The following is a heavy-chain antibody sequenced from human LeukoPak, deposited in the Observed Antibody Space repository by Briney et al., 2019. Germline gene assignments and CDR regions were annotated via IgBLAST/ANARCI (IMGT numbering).Heavy chain of an antibody. CDR2: IRSKANSYAT. V-gene: IGHV3-73*01. CDR3: TRQGGSYIGAYYYYYMDV. J-gene: IGHJ6*03. D-gene: IGHD1-26*01. CDR1: GFTFSSYE. Sequence: PGGSLRLSCAASGFTFSSYEMNWVRQASGNGLEWVGRIRSKANSYATAYAASVKGKFTISRDDSKNTAYLQMNSLKTEDTAVYYCTRQGGSYIGAYYYYYMDVWGKGTTVTVSS.